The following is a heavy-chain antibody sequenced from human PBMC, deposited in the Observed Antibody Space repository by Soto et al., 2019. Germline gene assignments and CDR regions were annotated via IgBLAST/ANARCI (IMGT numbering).Heavy chain of an antibody. CDR3: VKGGWLDY. D-gene: IGHD2-15*01. Sequence: SLRLSCAASGFPFSAYEMTWVRQAPGKGLEWVSVIRPSGDKTYYADSVKGRFTISRDNSKNTLFLQVNSLRAEDTALYYCVKGGWLDYWGQGTVVTVSS. CDR1: GFPFSAYE. CDR2: IRPSGDKT. V-gene: IGHV3-23*01. J-gene: IGHJ4*02.